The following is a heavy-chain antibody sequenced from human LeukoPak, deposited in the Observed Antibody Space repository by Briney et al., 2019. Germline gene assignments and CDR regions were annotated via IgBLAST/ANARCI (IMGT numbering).Heavy chain of an antibody. CDR2: VNGNGGST. CDR3: AKSLYGGCDY. Sequence: PSETLSLTRAVYGGSFSGYYWSWVRQAPGKGLEWVSGVNGNGGSTSYADSVKGRFTIFRDNSKNTVYLQMNSLRVEDTAVYYCAKSLYGGCDYWGQGTVVTVSS. J-gene: IGHJ4*02. D-gene: IGHD3-16*02. CDR1: GGSFSGYY. V-gene: IGHV3-23*01.